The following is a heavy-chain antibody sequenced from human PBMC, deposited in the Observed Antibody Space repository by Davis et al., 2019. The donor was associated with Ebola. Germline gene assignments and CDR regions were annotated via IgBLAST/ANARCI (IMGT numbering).Heavy chain of an antibody. CDR1: GFTFSSYS. CDR3: ARDLMVRGVIIGSGGMDV. V-gene: IGHV3-21*01. D-gene: IGHD3-10*01. J-gene: IGHJ6*02. Sequence: GESLKISCAASGFTFSSYSMNWVRQAPGKGLEWVSSISSSSSYIYYADSVKGRFTISRDNAKNSLYLQMNSLRAEDTAVYYGARDLMVRGVIIGSGGMDVWGQGTTVTVSS. CDR2: ISSSSSYI.